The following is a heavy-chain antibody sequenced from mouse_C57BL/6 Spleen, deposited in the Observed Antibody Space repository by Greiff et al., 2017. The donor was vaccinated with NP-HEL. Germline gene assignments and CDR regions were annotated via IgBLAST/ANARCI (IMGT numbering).Heavy chain of an antibody. V-gene: IGHV1-55*01. Sequence: VQLKQPGAELVKPGASVKMSCKASGYTFTSYWITWVKQRPGQGLEWIGDIYPGSGSTNYNEKFKSKATLTVDTSSSTAYLQLSSLTSEDSAVYYCARWGYYYAMDYWGQGTSVTVSS. CDR1: GYTFTSYW. CDR3: ARWGYYYAMDY. J-gene: IGHJ4*01. CDR2: IYPGSGST.